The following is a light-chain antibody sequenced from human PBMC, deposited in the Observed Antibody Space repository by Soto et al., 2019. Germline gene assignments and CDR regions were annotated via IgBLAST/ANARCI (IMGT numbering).Light chain of an antibody. CDR3: QHFNSYPIT. V-gene: IGKV1-13*02. CDR1: QGISSA. J-gene: IGKJ5*01. CDR2: DAS. Sequence: IQMTQATFSVSASVADRVTITCRASQGISSALAWYQQKPGKAPKLLIYDASSLASGVPSRFSGSGSGTDFTLTISSLQPEDFATYYCQHFNSYPITFGQGTRLEIK.